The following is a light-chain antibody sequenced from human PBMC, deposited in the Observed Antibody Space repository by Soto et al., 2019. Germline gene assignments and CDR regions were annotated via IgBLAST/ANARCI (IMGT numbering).Light chain of an antibody. J-gene: IGKJ2*01. CDR2: DAS. CDR3: QQYNSYST. CDR1: QSLSTW. Sequence: DIQMTQSPSTLSAYVGGRVTITCRASQSLSTWLAWYQQKPGKAPKLLIYDASSLQSGVPSRFSGSGSGTEFTLTISSLQPDDFATYYCQQYNSYSTFGQGTKLEIK. V-gene: IGKV1-5*01.